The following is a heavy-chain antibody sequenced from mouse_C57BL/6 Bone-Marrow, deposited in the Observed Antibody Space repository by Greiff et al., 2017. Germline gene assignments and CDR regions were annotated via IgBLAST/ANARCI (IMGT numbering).Heavy chain of an antibody. V-gene: IGHV5-9*01. CDR2: ISGGGGNT. Sequence: EVQVVESGGGLVKPGGSLKLSCAASGFTFSSYTMSWVRQTPEKRLEWVATISGGGGNTYYPDSVKGRFTISRDNAKNTLYLQMSSLRSEDTALYYCASIYYYGSGYFDVWGTGTTVTVSS. CDR3: ASIYYYGSGYFDV. J-gene: IGHJ1*03. D-gene: IGHD1-1*01. CDR1: GFTFSSYT.